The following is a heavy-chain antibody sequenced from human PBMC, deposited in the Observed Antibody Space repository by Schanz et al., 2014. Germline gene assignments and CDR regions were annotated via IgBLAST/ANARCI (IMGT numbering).Heavy chain of an antibody. V-gene: IGHV3-21*05. Sequence: EEQLVESGGGLVQPGGSLRLSCAASGFIFSNYGMHWVRQAPGKGLEWLSYISDSGTYTNYADSVKGRFTISRDNAKSSLYLQMNSLRVEDTAVYYCARGGPAYYFDDWGQGTLVTVSS. CDR2: ISDSGTYT. CDR1: GFIFSNYG. CDR3: ARGGPAYYFDD. J-gene: IGHJ4*02.